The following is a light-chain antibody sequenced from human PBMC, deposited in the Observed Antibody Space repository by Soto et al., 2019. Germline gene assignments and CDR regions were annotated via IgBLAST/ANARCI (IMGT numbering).Light chain of an antibody. CDR1: SSNIGAGYD. Sequence: QSVLTQPPSVSGAPGQRVTISCTGSSSNIGAGYDVHWYQQRPGTATKLLIYGNSNRPSGVPDRFSGSKSGTSASLAINGLQAEDEADYYCQSYDSSLSGVVFGGGTKLTVL. V-gene: IGLV1-40*01. CDR3: QSYDSSLSGVV. CDR2: GNS. J-gene: IGLJ2*01.